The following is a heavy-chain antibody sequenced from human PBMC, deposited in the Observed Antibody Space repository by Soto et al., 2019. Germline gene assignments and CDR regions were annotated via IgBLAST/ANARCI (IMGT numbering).Heavy chain of an antibody. V-gene: IGHV1-69*08. Sequence: QVQLVQSGAEVKKPGSSVKVSCKASGGTFSSYTISWVRQAPGQGREWMGRIIPILGIANYAQKFQGRVTITADKSTSTAYMELRSLRSEDTAVYYCAREGGYEYYYGSGSHLNWFDPWGQGTLVTVSS. D-gene: IGHD3-10*01. CDR1: GGTFSSYT. J-gene: IGHJ5*02. CDR3: AREGGYEYYYGSGSHLNWFDP. CDR2: IIPILGIA.